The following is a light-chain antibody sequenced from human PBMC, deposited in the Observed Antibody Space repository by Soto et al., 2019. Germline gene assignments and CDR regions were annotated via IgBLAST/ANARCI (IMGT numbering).Light chain of an antibody. V-gene: IGKV3-11*01. CDR3: QQRSNWPGT. J-gene: IGKJ1*01. Sequence: EIVLTQSPATLSLSPGERATLSCRASQSVSSYLAWYQQKPGQAPRLLIYDASNRAAGIPARFSGSGSGTDFTLSISSLEPEDFAFYYCQQRSNWPGTFGQGTKLEIK. CDR2: DAS. CDR1: QSVSSY.